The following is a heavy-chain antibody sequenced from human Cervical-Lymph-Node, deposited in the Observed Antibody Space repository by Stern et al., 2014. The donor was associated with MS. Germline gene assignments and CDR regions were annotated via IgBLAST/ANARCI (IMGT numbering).Heavy chain of an antibody. CDR3: AKVYGSGPFDY. J-gene: IGHJ4*02. Sequence: EMQLVESGGTLVQPGGSLRLSCAASGFTFSSYAMSWVRQAPGKGLEWVSVISGSDGSTFYAASVQGRFTISRDNSKNTLFLQMNSLRAEDTAVYYCAKVYGSGPFDYWGQGTLVTVSS. D-gene: IGHD6-19*01. CDR2: ISGSDGST. CDR1: GFTFSSYA. V-gene: IGHV3-23*04.